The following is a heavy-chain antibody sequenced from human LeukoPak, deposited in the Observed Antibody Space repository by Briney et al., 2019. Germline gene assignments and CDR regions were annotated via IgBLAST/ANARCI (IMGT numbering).Heavy chain of an antibody. CDR1: GGSISSYY. CDR3: AKAVGKDGDYDGWVQRPLPDLTNFDY. J-gene: IGHJ4*02. D-gene: IGHD4-17*01. CDR2: IYYSGST. Sequence: SETLSLTCTVSGGSISSYYWSWILQPPGKGLEWIGYIYYSGSTNYNPSLKSRVTISVDTSKNQFSLKLSSVTAADTAVYYCAKAVGKDGDYDGWVQRPLPDLTNFDYWGQGTLVTVSS. V-gene: IGHV4-59*01.